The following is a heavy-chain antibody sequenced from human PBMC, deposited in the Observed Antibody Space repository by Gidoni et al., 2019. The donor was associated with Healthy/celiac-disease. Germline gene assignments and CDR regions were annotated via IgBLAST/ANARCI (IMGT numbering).Heavy chain of an antibody. V-gene: IGHV4-31*03. Sequence: QVQLQESVPVLVKHSQTLSLTCTVSGGSISSGGDYWSWIRQHPGKGLEWIGYIYYSGSTYYNPSLKSRVTISVDTSKNQFSLKLSSMTAADTAVYYCASSSGYYFWFDPWGQGTLVTVSS. CDR3: ASSSGYYFWFDP. D-gene: IGHD3-22*01. CDR2: IYYSGST. J-gene: IGHJ5*02. CDR1: GGSISSGGDY.